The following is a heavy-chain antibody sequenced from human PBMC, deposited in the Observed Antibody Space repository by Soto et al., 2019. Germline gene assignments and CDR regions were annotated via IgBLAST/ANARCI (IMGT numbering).Heavy chain of an antibody. Sequence: SETLSLTCAVSGGSISSSNWWSWVRQPPGKGLEWIGEIYHSGSTNYNPSLKSRVTISVDKSKNQFSLKLSSVTAADTAVYYCARAWTDIVVVTAMRRGWFDPWGQGTLVTVSS. V-gene: IGHV4-4*02. CDR2: IYHSGST. D-gene: IGHD2-21*02. CDR3: ARAWTDIVVVTAMRRGWFDP. J-gene: IGHJ5*02. CDR1: GGSISSSNW.